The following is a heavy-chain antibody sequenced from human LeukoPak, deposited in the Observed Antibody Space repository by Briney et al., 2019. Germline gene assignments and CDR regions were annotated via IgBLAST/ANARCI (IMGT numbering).Heavy chain of an antibody. Sequence: GGSLRLSCAASGFTFDDYAMHWVRQAPGKGLEWVSGISWNSGSIGYADSVKGRFTISRDNAKNSLYLQMNSLRAEDTAVYYCARRLGYCSGGSCRDAFDIWGQGTMVTVSS. CDR3: ARRLGYCSGGSCRDAFDI. D-gene: IGHD2-15*01. V-gene: IGHV3-9*01. J-gene: IGHJ3*02. CDR1: GFTFDDYA. CDR2: ISWNSGSI.